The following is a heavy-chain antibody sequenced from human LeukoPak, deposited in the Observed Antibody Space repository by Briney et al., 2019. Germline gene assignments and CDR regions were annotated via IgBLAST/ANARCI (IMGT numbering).Heavy chain of an antibody. CDR2: ISSGSSYI. J-gene: IGHJ6*02. CDR3: AREALTVDHGMDV. D-gene: IGHD4-23*01. Sequence: PGGSLRLSCAASGFTFSNYWMAWVRQAPGKGLEWVSSISSGSSYIYYADSVKGRCTISRDNAKNSLYLQMNSLRAEDTAVYYCAREALTVDHGMDVWGQGTTVTVSS. V-gene: IGHV3-21*01. CDR1: GFTFSNYW.